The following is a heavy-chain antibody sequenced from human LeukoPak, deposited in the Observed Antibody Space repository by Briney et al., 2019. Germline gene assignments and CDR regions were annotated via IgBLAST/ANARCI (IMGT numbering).Heavy chain of an antibody. D-gene: IGHD3-10*01. Sequence: ASVKVSCKASRYTFTGYYMHWVRQAPGQGLEWMGWINPNSGGTNYAQKFQGRVTMTRDTSISTAYMELSRLRSDDTAVYYCARGGVRGVIYFDYWGQGTLVTVSS. CDR1: RYTFTGYY. J-gene: IGHJ4*02. CDR2: INPNSGGT. CDR3: ARGGVRGVIYFDY. V-gene: IGHV1-2*02.